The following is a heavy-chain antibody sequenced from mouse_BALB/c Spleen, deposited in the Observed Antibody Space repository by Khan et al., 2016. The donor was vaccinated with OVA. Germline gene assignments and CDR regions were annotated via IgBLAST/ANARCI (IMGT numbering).Heavy chain of an antibody. Sequence: QVQLKESGPGLAAPSQSLSITCTVSGFSLSRYNVNWVRQPPGKGLEWLGMIWGGGGTDYNSTLKSRLTISRDNSKSQVFLKMNSLQTDDTAMYYCARAYYRYDGYYAMDYWGQGTSVTVSS. CDR1: GFSLSRYN. D-gene: IGHD2-14*01. CDR3: ARAYYRYDGYYAMDY. V-gene: IGHV2-6-4*01. CDR2: IWGGGGT. J-gene: IGHJ4*01.